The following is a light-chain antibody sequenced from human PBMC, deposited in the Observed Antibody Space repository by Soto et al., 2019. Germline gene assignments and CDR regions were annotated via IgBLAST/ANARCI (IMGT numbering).Light chain of an antibody. V-gene: IGLV2-14*01. Sequence: QSALTQPASVSGSPGQSITISCTGTSSDVGGYNYVSWYQQHPGKAPKLMIYAVSNRPSGVSNRFSGSKSGNTATLTISGLLAEDEADYFCCSYTVSCTYVFGTGTKVTVL. CDR1: SSDVGGYNY. J-gene: IGLJ1*01. CDR2: AVS. CDR3: CSYTVSCTYV.